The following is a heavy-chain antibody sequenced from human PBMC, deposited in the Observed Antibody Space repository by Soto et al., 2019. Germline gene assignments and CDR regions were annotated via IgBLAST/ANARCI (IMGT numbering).Heavy chain of an antibody. V-gene: IGHV1-18*01. D-gene: IGHD3-3*01. J-gene: IGHJ6*02. CDR1: GYTFTSYG. CDR3: ARSQGNTIFGVVIPSYGMDV. CDR2: ISAYNGNT. Sequence: ASVKVSCKASGYTFTSYGISWVRQAPGQGLEWMGWISAYNGNTNYAQKLQGRVTMTTDTSTSTAYMELRSLRSDDTAVYYCARSQGNTIFGVVIPSYGMDVWGQGTTVTVSS.